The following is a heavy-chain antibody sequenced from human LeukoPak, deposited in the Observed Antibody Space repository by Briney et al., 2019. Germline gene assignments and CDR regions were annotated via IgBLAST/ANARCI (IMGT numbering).Heavy chain of an antibody. V-gene: IGHV3-11*01. D-gene: IGHD6-19*01. Sequence: GGSLRLSCAASGFTFSDYYMSWIRQAPGKGLEWVSYISSSGSTIYYADSVKGRFTISRDNSKNTLYLQMNSLRAEDTAVYYCARDSRIQDSSGWYAGYWGQGTLVTVSS. J-gene: IGHJ4*02. CDR3: ARDSRIQDSSGWYAGY. CDR1: GFTFSDYY. CDR2: ISSSGSTI.